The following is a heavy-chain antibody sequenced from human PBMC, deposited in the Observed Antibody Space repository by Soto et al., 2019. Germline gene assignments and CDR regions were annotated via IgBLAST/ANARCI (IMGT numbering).Heavy chain of an antibody. D-gene: IGHD3-10*01. V-gene: IGHV3-30*18. CDR2: ISYDGSNK. CDR3: AKGGYYGSGSYFDL. CDR1: GFTFSSYG. Sequence: QVQLVESGGGVVQPGRSLRLSCAASGFTFSSYGMHWVRQAPGKGLEWVAVISYDGSNKYYADSVKGRFTISRDNSKNTLYLQMNSLRAEDTAVYYCAKGGYYGSGSYFDLWGRGTLVTVSS. J-gene: IGHJ2*01.